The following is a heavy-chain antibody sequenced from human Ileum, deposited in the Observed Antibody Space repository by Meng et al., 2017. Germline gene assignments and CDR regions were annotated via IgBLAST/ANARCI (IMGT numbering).Heavy chain of an antibody. V-gene: IGHV3-15*01. Sequence: GESLRLSCAASGLTSRNAWMSCVRQASGKGLEWVGRSKSRADGGKIEYAAPVKGRFPISTDDSTTTLYLQMDSLRTEERAVDYCTTFYYDSSGQKWVGLLDDWGQGTMVTVSS. CDR3: TTFYYDSSGQKWVGLLDD. CDR2: SKSRADGGKI. D-gene: IGHD3-22*01. CDR1: GLTSRNAW. J-gene: IGHJ4*02.